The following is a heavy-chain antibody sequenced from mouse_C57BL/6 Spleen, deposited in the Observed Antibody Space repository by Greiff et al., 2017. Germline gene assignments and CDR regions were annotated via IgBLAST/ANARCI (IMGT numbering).Heavy chain of an antibody. CDR2: IYPGSGST. D-gene: IGHD2-12*01. Sequence: VQLQQPGAELVKPGASVKMSCKASGYTFTSYWITWVKQRPGQGLEWIGDIYPGSGSTNYNEKFKSKATLTVDTSSSTAYMQLSSLTSEDSAVYYCAIESYSYWYFDVWGTGTTVTVSS. CDR3: AIESYSYWYFDV. V-gene: IGHV1-55*01. J-gene: IGHJ1*03. CDR1: GYTFTSYW.